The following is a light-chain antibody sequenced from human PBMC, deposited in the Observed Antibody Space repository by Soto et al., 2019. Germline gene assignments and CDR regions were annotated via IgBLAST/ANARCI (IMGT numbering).Light chain of an antibody. V-gene: IGLV2-8*01. J-gene: IGLJ3*02. Sequence: QSALTQPPSASESPGQSVALSCTGTSSDVGGSNFVSWYQQYPGKAPKLLIFEVHKRPSGVPDRFSGSKSGNTASLTVSGLQAEDEAYYYCASNAGGNNFLFGGGTKLPVL. CDR1: SSDVGGSNF. CDR2: EVH. CDR3: ASNAGGNNFL.